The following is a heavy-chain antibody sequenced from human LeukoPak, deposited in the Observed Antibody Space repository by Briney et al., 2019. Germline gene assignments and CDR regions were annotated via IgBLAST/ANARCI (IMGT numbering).Heavy chain of an antibody. V-gene: IGHV4-39*01. CDR1: GVSISSSNSY. CDR2: IYYSGNT. D-gene: IGHD1-26*01. J-gene: IGHJ4*02. CDR3: ARYTSNVVGKRHYFDY. Sequence: PSETLSLTCTVSGVSISSSNSYWGWIRQPPGKGLEWIGSIYYSGNTYYNASLKSQVSISIDTSKNQFSLRLTSVTAADTAVYYCARYTSNVVGKRHYFDYWGQGTLVTVSS.